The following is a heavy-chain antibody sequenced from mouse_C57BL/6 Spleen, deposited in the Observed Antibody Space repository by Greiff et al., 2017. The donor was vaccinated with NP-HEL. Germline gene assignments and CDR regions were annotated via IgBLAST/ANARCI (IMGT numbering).Heavy chain of an antibody. CDR1: GYTFTSYW. Sequence: VQLQQPGAELVKPGASVKVSCKASGYTFTSYWMHWVKQRPGQGLEWIGRIHPSDSATNYNHKFTGKATLTVDKSSSTAYMQLSSLTSEDSAVYYCAIPSITTVVAFDYWGQGTTLTVSS. CDR3: AIPSITTVVAFDY. V-gene: IGHV1-74*01. CDR2: IHPSDSAT. D-gene: IGHD1-1*01. J-gene: IGHJ2*01.